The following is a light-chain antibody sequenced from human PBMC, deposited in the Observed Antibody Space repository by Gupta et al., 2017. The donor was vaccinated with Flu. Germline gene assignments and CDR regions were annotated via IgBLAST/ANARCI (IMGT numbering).Light chain of an antibody. CDR1: QSVSSY. CDR3: QQRSNWPVT. CDR2: DAS. Sequence: PATLSLSPGERATLSCRASQSVSSYLAWYQQKPGQAPRLLIYDASHRATGIPARFSGSGSGTDFTLSISSLEPEDFAVYYCQQRSNWPVTFGQGTRLDIK. J-gene: IGKJ5*01. V-gene: IGKV3-11*01.